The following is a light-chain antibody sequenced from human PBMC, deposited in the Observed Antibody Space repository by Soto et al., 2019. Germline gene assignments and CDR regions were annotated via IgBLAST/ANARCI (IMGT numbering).Light chain of an antibody. Sequence: EIVMTQSPATLSVSPGERATLSCRASQSVSNDLAWYQQKPGQAPSLLIYGASTRATGIRARFSGSGSGTEFTLTISSLQSEDFAVYYCQQYNNWPPSTFGQGTKLEIK. CDR1: QSVSND. CDR2: GAS. V-gene: IGKV3-15*01. CDR3: QQYNNWPPST. J-gene: IGKJ2*02.